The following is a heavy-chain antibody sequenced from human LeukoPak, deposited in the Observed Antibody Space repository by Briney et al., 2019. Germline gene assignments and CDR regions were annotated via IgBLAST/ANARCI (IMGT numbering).Heavy chain of an antibody. J-gene: IGHJ4*02. CDR3: AKDSDATMIVVVTY. D-gene: IGHD3-22*01. Sequence: GGSLRLSCAASGFTFSSYAMSWVCQAPGKGLEWVSAISGSGGSTYYADSVKGRFTISRDNSKNTLYLQMNSLRAEDTAVYYCAKDSDATMIVVVTYWGQGTLVTVSS. CDR1: GFTFSSYA. V-gene: IGHV3-23*01. CDR2: ISGSGGST.